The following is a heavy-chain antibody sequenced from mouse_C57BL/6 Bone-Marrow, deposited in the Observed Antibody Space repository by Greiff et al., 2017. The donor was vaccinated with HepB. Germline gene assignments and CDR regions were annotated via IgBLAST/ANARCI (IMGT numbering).Heavy chain of an antibody. CDR2: IDPETGGT. CDR1: GYTFTDYE. D-gene: IGHD2-2*01. CDR3: TRWAYGYDEGFAY. V-gene: IGHV1-15*01. Sequence: QVQLQQSGAELVRPGASVTLSCKASGYTFTDYEMHWVKQTPVHGLEWIGAIDPETGGTAYNQKFKGKAILTADKSSSTAYMELRSLTSEDSAVYYCTRWAYGYDEGFAYWGQGTLVTVSA. J-gene: IGHJ3*01.